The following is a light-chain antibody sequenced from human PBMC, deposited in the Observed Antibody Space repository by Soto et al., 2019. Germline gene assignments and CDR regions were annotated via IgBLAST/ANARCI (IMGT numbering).Light chain of an antibody. CDR1: SSNIGSNT. CDR3: AAWDDSLNGFYV. CDR2: SNN. J-gene: IGLJ1*01. V-gene: IGLV1-44*01. Sequence: QSVLTQPPSASGTPGQRVTISCSGSSSNIGSNTVNWYKQLTGTAPKLLIYSNNQRPSGVPDRFSGSKSGTSASLAISGLQSEDEADYYCAAWDDSLNGFYVFGTGTKLTVL.